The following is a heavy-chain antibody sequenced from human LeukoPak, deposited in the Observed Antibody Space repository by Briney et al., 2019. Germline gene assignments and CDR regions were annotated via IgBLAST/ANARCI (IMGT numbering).Heavy chain of an antibody. J-gene: IGHJ4*02. CDR3: TRVNPLGYCTNGVCPGGGLPFDY. CDR2: IDHSEGT. CDR1: GGSFSGYH. D-gene: IGHD2-8*01. V-gene: IGHV4-34*01. Sequence: TSETLSLTCAVYGGSFSGYHWSWIRQSPGKGLEWIGEIDHSEGTNYNPSLKSRITILLDTSKNQFSLKLKSVTAADTAMYFCTRVNPLGYCTNGVCPGGGLPFDYWSQGTLVTVSS.